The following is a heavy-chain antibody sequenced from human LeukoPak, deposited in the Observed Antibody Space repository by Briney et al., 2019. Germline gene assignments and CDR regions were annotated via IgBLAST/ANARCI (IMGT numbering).Heavy chain of an antibody. V-gene: IGHV3-64D*09. Sequence: PGGSLRLSCSASGFTFSTYAMHWVRQAPGKGLEYVSAISSNGISTYYADSVKGRFTISRDNSKNTLYLQVSSLRAEDTAVYYCVKDLYGWEPKSGDYWGQGTLVTVSS. D-gene: IGHD1-26*01. CDR2: ISSNGIST. CDR1: GFTFSTYA. J-gene: IGHJ4*02. CDR3: VKDLYGWEPKSGDY.